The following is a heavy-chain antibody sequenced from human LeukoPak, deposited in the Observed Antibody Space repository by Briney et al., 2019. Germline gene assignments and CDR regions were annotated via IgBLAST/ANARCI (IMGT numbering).Heavy chain of an antibody. J-gene: IGHJ4*02. CDR1: GGSISSYY. D-gene: IGHD3-22*01. V-gene: IGHV4-59*01. Sequence: SETLSLTCTVSGGSISSYYWSWIRPPPGKGLEWIGYIYYSGRTNYIPSLKSRVTISVDTSKNQFSLKLSYVTAADTAVYYCARGPYDSSGYYPDYWGQGTLVTVSS. CDR3: ARGPYDSSGYYPDY. CDR2: IYYSGRT.